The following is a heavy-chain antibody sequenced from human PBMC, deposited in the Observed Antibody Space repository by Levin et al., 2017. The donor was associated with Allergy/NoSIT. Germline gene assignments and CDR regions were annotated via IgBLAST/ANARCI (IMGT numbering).Heavy chain of an antibody. J-gene: IGHJ4*02. Sequence: SGGSLRLSCAASGFSFRSFGMHWVRQAPGKGLEWVAVISYDESDKFYADSVKGRFTISRDNTKNTLYLQMNSLRREDAAVYYCAKDVVFGTSSWSLDFWGQGTLVTVSS. D-gene: IGHD6-13*01. CDR3: AKDVVFGTSSWSLDF. CDR2: ISYDESDK. CDR1: GFSFRSFG. V-gene: IGHV3-30*18.